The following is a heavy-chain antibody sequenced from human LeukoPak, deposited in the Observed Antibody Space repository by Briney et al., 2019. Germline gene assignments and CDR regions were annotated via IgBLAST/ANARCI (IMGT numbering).Heavy chain of an antibody. D-gene: IGHD3-16*01. J-gene: IGHJ6*03. CDR1: GFTFSSYA. Sequence: GGSLRLSCAASGFTFSSYAMHWVRQAPGKGLEWVAVISYDGSNKYYADSVKGRFTISRDNSKNTLYLQMNSLRAEDTAVYYCARDWASLHHDYYYYYYMDVWGKGTTVTVSS. V-gene: IGHV3-30-3*01. CDR3: ARDWASLHHDYYYYYYMDV. CDR2: ISYDGSNK.